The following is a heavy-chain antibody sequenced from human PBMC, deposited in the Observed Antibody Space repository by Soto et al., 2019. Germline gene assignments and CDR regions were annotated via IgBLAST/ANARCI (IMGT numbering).Heavy chain of an antibody. D-gene: IGHD6-13*01. CDR2: INSDGSST. CDR3: ARDQRYSSSWTVYYYGLDV. Sequence: GGSLRLSCVASRFSFSSYWMHWVRQAPGKGLVWVSRINSDGSSTSYADSVKGRFTISRDNAKNTLYLQMSSLRAEDTAVYYCARDQRYSSSWTVYYYGLDVWGQGTTVTVSS. CDR1: RFSFSSYW. J-gene: IGHJ6*02. V-gene: IGHV3-74*01.